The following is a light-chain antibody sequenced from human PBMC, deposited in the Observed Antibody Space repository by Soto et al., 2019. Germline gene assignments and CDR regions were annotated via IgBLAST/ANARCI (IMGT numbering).Light chain of an antibody. Sequence: AIQLTQSPSSLSASVGDRVTITCRASQGISSALSWYQQKPGKAPKLLIYDASSLESGVPSRFSGSGSGTDFTLTISSLQPEDFATYYCQQFNSYPITFGQGTRLEIK. J-gene: IGKJ5*01. CDR3: QQFNSYPIT. V-gene: IGKV1-13*02. CDR2: DAS. CDR1: QGISSA.